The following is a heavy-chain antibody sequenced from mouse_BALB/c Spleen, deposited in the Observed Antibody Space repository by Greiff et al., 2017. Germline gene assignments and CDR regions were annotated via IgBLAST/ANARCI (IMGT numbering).Heavy chain of an antibody. V-gene: IGHV3-2*02. D-gene: IGHD1-1*01. CDR2: ISYSGST. CDR1: GYSITSDYA. CDR3: AYYYGSEAMDY. Sequence: VQLKQSGPGLVKPSQSLSLTCTVTGYSITSDYAWNWIRQFPGNKLEWMGYISYSGSTSYNPSLKSRISITRDTSKNQFFLQLNSVTTEDTATYYCAYYYGSEAMDYWGQGTSVTVSS. J-gene: IGHJ4*01.